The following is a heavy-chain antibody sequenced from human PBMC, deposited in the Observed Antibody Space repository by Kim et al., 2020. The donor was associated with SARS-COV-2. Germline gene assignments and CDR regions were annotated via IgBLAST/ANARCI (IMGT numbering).Heavy chain of an antibody. J-gene: IGHJ4*02. V-gene: IGHV4-59*08. CDR1: GGSISNYY. CDR2: IYYTGST. CDR3: ARHLAGTGRFDF. Sequence: SETLSLTCTVSGGSISNYYWSWIRQPPGKGLEWIGCIYYTGSTDYNPSLQSRVSMSADTSKNQVSLHLTSVTAADTAVYSCARHLAGTGRFDFWGLGTLVTVSS. D-gene: IGHD2-8*02.